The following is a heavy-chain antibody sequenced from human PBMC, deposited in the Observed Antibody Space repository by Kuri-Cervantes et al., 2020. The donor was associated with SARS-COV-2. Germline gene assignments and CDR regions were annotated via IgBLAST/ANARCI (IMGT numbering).Heavy chain of an antibody. J-gene: IGHJ5*02. CDR1: GFSLNTNGMC. D-gene: IGHD3-16*01. Sequence: SGPTLVKPTQTLTLTCTFSGFSLNTNGMCVSWIRQPPGKALEWLARIDWDDDKYYSTSLRTRLTISKDTSKNQVVLTMTNVDPVDTATYYCAPLLGEDWFDPWGQGTLVTVSS. CDR3: APLLGEDWFDP. V-gene: IGHV2-70*11. CDR2: IDWDDDK.